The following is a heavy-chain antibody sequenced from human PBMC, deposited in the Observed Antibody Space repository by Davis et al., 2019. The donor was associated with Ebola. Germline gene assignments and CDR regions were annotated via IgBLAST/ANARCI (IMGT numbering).Heavy chain of an antibody. CDR3: ARDNIVATTNDAFDI. CDR2: IDDSGNT. Sequence: SDTLSLTCTVSGPSITYHYWTWFRQAPGKGLEWIGHIDDSGNTEYSPSLKSRVTISRDTSKNQFSLRVSSVTTADTAIYYCARDNIVATTNDAFDIWGQGTMVTVSS. V-gene: IGHV4-59*11. J-gene: IGHJ3*02. CDR1: GPSITYHY. D-gene: IGHD5-12*01.